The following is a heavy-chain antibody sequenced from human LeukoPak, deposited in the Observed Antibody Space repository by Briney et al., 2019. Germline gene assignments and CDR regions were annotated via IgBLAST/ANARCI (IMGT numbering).Heavy chain of an antibody. CDR3: ARDYVWGSSESDY. J-gene: IGHJ4*02. V-gene: IGHV3-7*01. CDR2: IKQDGSEK. Sequence: GRSLRLSCAASGFTFSNYWMTWFRQTPGKGLEWVGNIKQDGSEKYYVDSVKGRFTISRDNAKNSLYLQMNSLRVEDTAIYYCARDYVWGSSESDYWGQGALVTVSS. CDR1: GFTFSNYW. D-gene: IGHD7-27*01.